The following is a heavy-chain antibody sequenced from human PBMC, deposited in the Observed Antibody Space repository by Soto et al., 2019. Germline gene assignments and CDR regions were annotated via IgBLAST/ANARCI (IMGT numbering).Heavy chain of an antibody. J-gene: IGHJ6*02. Sequence: ASVKVSCKASGYRFTSYGISWVRQAPGQGLEWMGWINPYNGNTEYAQKFQGRVTMTTDTTTTTAYMELRSLRSDDTAVYNCARDLHVPGRDYGMDVWGQGTTVTVSS. CDR1: GYRFTSYG. CDR2: INPYNGNT. CDR3: ARDLHVPGRDYGMDV. D-gene: IGHD1-26*01. V-gene: IGHV1-18*04.